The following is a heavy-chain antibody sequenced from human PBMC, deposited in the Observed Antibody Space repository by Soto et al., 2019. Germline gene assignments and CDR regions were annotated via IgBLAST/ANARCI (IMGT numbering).Heavy chain of an antibody. D-gene: IGHD4-17*01. CDR1: GSTFTSNY. J-gene: IGHJ4*02. Sequence: PGGSLRLSCAASGSTFTSNYMSWVRQAPGKGLEWVSVIYSGGSTYYAESVKGRFTISRDNSKNTLYLQMNSLRAEDTAVYYCARDSTVTTFDYWGQGILVTVSS. V-gene: IGHV3-66*01. CDR3: ARDSTVTTFDY. CDR2: IYSGGST.